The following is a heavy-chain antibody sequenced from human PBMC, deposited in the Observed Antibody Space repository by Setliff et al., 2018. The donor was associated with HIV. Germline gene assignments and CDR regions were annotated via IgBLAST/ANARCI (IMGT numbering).Heavy chain of an antibody. CDR3: ARGRTGHDY. CDR1: GGSISSHY. V-gene: IGHV4-59*11. Sequence: SETLSLTCTVSGGSISSHYWSWIRQPPGKGLEWIGSIYYSGSTNYNPSLKSRVTISVDTSKNQFSLKLSSVTAADTAVYYCARGRTGHDYWGQGTLVTVSS. J-gene: IGHJ4*02. CDR2: IYYSGST.